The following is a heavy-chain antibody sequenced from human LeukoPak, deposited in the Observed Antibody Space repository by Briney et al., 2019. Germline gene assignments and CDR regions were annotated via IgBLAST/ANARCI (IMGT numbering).Heavy chain of an antibody. V-gene: IGHV1-2*02. CDR1: GYTFTGYY. D-gene: IGHD6-13*01. J-gene: IGHJ3*02. Sequence: ASVKVSCKASGYTFTGYYMHWVRQAPGQWLEWMGWINPNSGGTNYAQKFQGRVTMTRGTSISTAYMELSRLRSDATAVYYCARGSLTLVVRGDAFDIWGQGTMVTVSS. CDR2: INPNSGGT. CDR3: ARGSLTLVVRGDAFDI.